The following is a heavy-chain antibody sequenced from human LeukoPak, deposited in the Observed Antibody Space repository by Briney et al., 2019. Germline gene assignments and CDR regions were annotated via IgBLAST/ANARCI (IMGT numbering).Heavy chain of an antibody. Sequence: PSATLSITCSVSGGSVSSTSYYWCWIRQPPGKGLEWIGYIYYSGDTNYDTSLKSRVTIFIDRSKNQFSLELSSVTAADTAVYYCARGANWGLFDYWGQGTLVTVSS. CDR1: GGSVSSTSYY. CDR2: IYYSGDT. J-gene: IGHJ4*02. V-gene: IGHV4-61*01. CDR3: ARGANWGLFDY. D-gene: IGHD7-27*01.